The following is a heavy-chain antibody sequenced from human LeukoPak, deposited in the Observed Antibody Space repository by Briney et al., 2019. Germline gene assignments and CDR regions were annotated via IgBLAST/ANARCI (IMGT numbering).Heavy chain of an antibody. J-gene: IGHJ6*03. D-gene: IGHD6-13*01. CDR1: GYSFTSYW. CDR3: ARRQVYGITAAGPAISYYYYYMDV. CDR2: IYPGDSDT. Sequence: PGESLKISCKGSGYSFTSYWIGWVRQMPGKGLEWMGIIYPGDSDTRYSPSFQGQVTISADKSISTAFLQWSSLKASDTAMYYCARRQVYGITAAGPAISYYYYYMDVWGKGTTVTISS. V-gene: IGHV5-51*01.